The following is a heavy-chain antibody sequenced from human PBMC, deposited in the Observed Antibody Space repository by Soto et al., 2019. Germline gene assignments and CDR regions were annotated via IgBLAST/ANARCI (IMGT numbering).Heavy chain of an antibody. V-gene: IGHV1-3*01. CDR1: GYTFTSYA. CDR3: AAVPPLLPGTSSQNHYYFDY. D-gene: IGHD6-13*01. Sequence: ASVKVSCKASGYTFTSYAMHWVRQAPGQRLEWMGWINAGNGNTKYSQKFQGRVTITRDTSASTAYMELSSLRSEDTAVYYCAAVPPLLPGTSSQNHYYFDYRRQATRVFVSS. CDR2: INAGNGNT. J-gene: IGHJ4*02.